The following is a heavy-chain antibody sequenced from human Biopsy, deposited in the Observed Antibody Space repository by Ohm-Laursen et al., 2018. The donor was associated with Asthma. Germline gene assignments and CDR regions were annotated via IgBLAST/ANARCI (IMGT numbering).Heavy chain of an antibody. V-gene: IGHV1-18*01. J-gene: IGHJ6*02. CDR1: GYTFNSAG. Sequence: ASVKVSCQASGYTFNSAGITWVRQAPGQGLEWMGWISVYNGNTKVAQKLQDRVTMITDTSTSTAYMELRSLRSDDTAVFFCARAVDYSHYYGIDVWGQGTTVPVS. D-gene: IGHD3-10*01. CDR2: ISVYNGNT. CDR3: ARAVDYSHYYGIDV.